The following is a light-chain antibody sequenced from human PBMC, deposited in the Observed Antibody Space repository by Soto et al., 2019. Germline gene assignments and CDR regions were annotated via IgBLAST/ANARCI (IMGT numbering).Light chain of an antibody. V-gene: IGLV2-14*01. CDR2: EVS. CDR1: SSDVGYYNF. J-gene: IGLJ1*01. Sequence: QSVLTQPASVSGSPGQSITISCTGTSSDVGYYNFVSWYQHHPGKAPKLMISEVSNRPSGVPGRFSGSKSGTSASLAITGLQAEDEADYYCQSYDSSLSGYVFGAGTKLTVL. CDR3: QSYDSSLSGYV.